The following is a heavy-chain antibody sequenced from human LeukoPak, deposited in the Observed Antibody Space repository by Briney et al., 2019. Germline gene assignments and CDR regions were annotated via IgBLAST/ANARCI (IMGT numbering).Heavy chain of an antibody. D-gene: IGHD4-17*01. CDR1: GFTFSSYW. CDR2: IKQDGSEK. CDR3: ARETPTVTLGYYFDY. V-gene: IGHV3-7*01. J-gene: IGHJ4*02. Sequence: GGSLRLSCAASGFTFSSYWMSWVRQAPGKGLEWVANIKQDGSEKYYVDSVKGRFTISRDKAKNSLYLQMNSLRAEDTAVYYCARETPTVTLGYYFDYWGQGTLVTVSS.